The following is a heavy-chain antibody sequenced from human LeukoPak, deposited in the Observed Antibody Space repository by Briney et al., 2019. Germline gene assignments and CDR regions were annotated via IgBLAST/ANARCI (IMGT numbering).Heavy chain of an antibody. J-gene: IGHJ4*02. CDR1: GLTFSSYW. V-gene: IGHV3-74*01. CDR2: ISPDGSTT. CDR3: TRDSDFSSAI. Sequence: GGSLRLSCAASGLTFSSYWMHWVRQAPGKGLVWVSRISPDGSTTGHADSVKGRFTTSRDNAKNTLFLQMNSLRAEDTAVYYCTRDSDFSSAIWGQGTLVTVSS. D-gene: IGHD3-3*01.